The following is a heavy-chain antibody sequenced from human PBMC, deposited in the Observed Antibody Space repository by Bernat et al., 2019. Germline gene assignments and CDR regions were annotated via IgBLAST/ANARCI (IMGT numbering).Heavy chain of an antibody. CDR2: ISGSGGNT. Sequence: EVQLLESGGGLVQPGESLRLSCAASGLTFSGYGMTWVRQAPGKGLEWVSAISGSGGNTYYADSVEGRFTISRDDSKNTVYLQMNSLSVEITDVYYCARDHFGCSGGSCYSRLTYYFGSWGQGTQVTVSS. CDR1: GLTFSGYG. D-gene: IGHD2-15*01. V-gene: IGHV3-23*01. J-gene: IGHJ4*02. CDR3: ARDHFGCSGGSCYSRLTYYFGS.